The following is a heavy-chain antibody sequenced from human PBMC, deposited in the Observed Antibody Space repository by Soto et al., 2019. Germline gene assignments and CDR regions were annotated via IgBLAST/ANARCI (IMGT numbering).Heavy chain of an antibody. Sequence: LRLSCAASGFTFSSYGMHWVRQAPGKGLEWVAVISYDGSNKYYADSVKGRFTISRDNSKNTLYLQMNSLRAEDTAVYYCAKDHFYSGYDSVRYYGMDVWGQGTTVTVSS. CDR3: AKDHFYSGYDSVRYYGMDV. V-gene: IGHV3-30*18. D-gene: IGHD5-12*01. J-gene: IGHJ6*02. CDR2: ISYDGSNK. CDR1: GFTFSSYG.